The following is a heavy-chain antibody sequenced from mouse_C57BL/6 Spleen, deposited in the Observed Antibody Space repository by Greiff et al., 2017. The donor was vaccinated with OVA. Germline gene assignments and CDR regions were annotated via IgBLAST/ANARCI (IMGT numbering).Heavy chain of an antibody. Sequence: EVKLMESGGGLVKPGGSLKLSCAASGFTFSSYAMSWVRQTPEKRLEWVATISDGGSYTYYPDNVKGRFTISRDNAKNNLYLQMSHLKSEDTAMYYCARRSVVAWYFDVWGTGTTVTVSS. V-gene: IGHV5-4*03. CDR3: ARRSVVAWYFDV. CDR1: GFTFSSYA. CDR2: ISDGGSYT. J-gene: IGHJ1*03. D-gene: IGHD1-1*01.